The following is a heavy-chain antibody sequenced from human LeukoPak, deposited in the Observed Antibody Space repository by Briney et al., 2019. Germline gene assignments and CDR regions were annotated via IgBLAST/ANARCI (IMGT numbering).Heavy chain of an antibody. V-gene: IGHV3-30*03. Sequence: GRSLRLSCAASGFTFSSYGMHWVRQAPGKGLEWVAVISYDGSNKYYADSVKGRFTISRDNAQNSMYLQMNSLRAEDTAVYYCGRVGGRSKAAKGDAFDIWGQGTMVTVSS. J-gene: IGHJ3*02. D-gene: IGHD6-6*01. CDR1: GFTFSSYG. CDR2: ISYDGSNK. CDR3: GRVGGRSKAAKGDAFDI.